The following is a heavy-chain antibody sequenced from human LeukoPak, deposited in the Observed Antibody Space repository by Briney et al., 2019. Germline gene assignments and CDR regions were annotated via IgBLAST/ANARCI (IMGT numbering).Heavy chain of an antibody. CDR1: GFTFSSYA. CDR2: ISGSGGST. CDR3: AKSQGYCSSTSCPQPYYYGMDV. J-gene: IGHJ6*02. D-gene: IGHD2-2*01. Sequence: HSGGSLRLSCAASGFTFSSYAMSWVRQAPGKGLEWVSAISGSGGSTYYADSVKGRFTISRDNSKNTLYLQMNSLRAEDTAVYYCAKSQGYCSSTSCPQPYYYGMDVWGQGTTVTVSS. V-gene: IGHV3-23*01.